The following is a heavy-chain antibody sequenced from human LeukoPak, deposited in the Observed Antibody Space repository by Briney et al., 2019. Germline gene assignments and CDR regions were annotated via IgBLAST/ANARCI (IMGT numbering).Heavy chain of an antibody. CDR2: INPNSGVT. Sequence: ASVTVSCKASGHTFTGYYIHWVRQAPGQGLEWMGWINPNSGVTHYPQKFQGRVTMTRDTSIRTAYMEVSSLRSDDTAVYYCATDVSGTGNVAFDIWGQGTMVTVSS. CDR3: ATDVSGTGNVAFDI. CDR1: GHTFTGYY. D-gene: IGHD4-23*01. V-gene: IGHV1-2*02. J-gene: IGHJ3*02.